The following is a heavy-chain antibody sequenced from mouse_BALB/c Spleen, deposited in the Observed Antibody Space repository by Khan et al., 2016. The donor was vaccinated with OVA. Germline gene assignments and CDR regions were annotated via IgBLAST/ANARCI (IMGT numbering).Heavy chain of an antibody. CDR3: TRHGYVAWFTY. CDR1: GYSFTSYY. J-gene: IGHJ3*01. V-gene: IGHV1S135*01. CDR2: IDPFSDTT. D-gene: IGHD2-2*01. Sequence: EVQLQQSGPELMKPGASVKISCKASGYSFTSYYIHWVMQSHGKSLEWIGYIDPFSDTTTYNQKFKGKATLTVDKSSSTAYIHISNLTPEDSAVYYCTRHGYVAWFTYWGQGTLVTVSA.